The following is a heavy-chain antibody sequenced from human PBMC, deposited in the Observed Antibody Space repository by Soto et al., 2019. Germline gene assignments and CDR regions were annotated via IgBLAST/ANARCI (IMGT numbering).Heavy chain of an antibody. D-gene: IGHD6-13*01. CDR2: INPNSGGT. V-gene: IGHV1-2*04. Sequence: ASVKVSCKASGYTFTSYYMHWVRPAPGQGLEWMGWINPNSGGTNYAQKFQGWVTMTRDTSISTAYMELSRLRSDDTAVYYCARGKRELVQTWFDPWGQGTLVTVSS. J-gene: IGHJ5*02. CDR1: GYTFTSYY. CDR3: ARGKRELVQTWFDP.